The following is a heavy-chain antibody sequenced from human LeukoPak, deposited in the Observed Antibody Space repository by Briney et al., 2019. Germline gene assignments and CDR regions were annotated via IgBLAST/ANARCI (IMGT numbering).Heavy chain of an antibody. Sequence: GGSLRLSCAASGFTFSGSAMHWVRQAPGKGLEWVAFISYDGSNKYYADSVKGRFTISRDNSKNTLYLQMNSLRTEDTAVYYCAGEAPFDYWGQGTLVTVSS. CDR2: ISYDGSNK. J-gene: IGHJ4*02. CDR1: GFTFSGSA. V-gene: IGHV3-30*04. CDR3: AGEAPFDY.